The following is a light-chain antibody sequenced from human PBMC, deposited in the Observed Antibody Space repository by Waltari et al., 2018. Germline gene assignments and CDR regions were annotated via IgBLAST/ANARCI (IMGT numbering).Light chain of an antibody. CDR3: QQSYSTPRT. CDR2: AAS. V-gene: IGKV1-39*01. CDR1: QSISSY. J-gene: IGKJ1*01. Sequence: DIQMTQSPSSLSASVGDRVTITCRASQSISSYLNWFQQKPGKAPNPPIYAASSLQSGVPSRFSGSGSGTDFTLTISSLQPEDFATYYCQQSYSTPRTFGQGTKVEIK.